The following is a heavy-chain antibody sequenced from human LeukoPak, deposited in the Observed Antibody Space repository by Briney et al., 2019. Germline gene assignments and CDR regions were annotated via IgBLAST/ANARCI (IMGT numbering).Heavy chain of an antibody. CDR2: IYYSGST. Sequence: SETLSLTCTASGGSISSYYWSWIRQPPGKGLEWIGYIYYSGSTNYNPSLKSRVTISVDTSKNQFSLKLSSVTAADTAVYYCARSRYCSGGSCYQDAFDIWGQGTMVTVSS. J-gene: IGHJ3*02. V-gene: IGHV4-59*08. CDR1: GGSISSYY. CDR3: ARSRYCSGGSCYQDAFDI. D-gene: IGHD2-15*01.